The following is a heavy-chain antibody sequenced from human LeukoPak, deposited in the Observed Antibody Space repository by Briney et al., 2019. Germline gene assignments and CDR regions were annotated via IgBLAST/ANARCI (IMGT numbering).Heavy chain of an antibody. V-gene: IGHV3-21*01. CDR2: ISTSSTYI. Sequence: GGSLRLSCAASGFTFSGYSGYTMNWVRQAPGKGLEWVSSISTSSTYIYYADSVKGRFTISRDNAKNSLYLQMNSLRAEDTAVYYCARARYDSSGYYPILDYWGQGTLVTVSS. J-gene: IGHJ4*02. CDR1: GFTFSGYSGYT. D-gene: IGHD3-22*01. CDR3: ARARYDSSGYYPILDY.